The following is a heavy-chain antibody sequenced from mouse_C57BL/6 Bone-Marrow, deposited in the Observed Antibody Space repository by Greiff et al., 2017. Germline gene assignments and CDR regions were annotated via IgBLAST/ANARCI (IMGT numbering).Heavy chain of an antibody. V-gene: IGHV1-26*01. CDR2: INPNNGGT. CDR1: GYTFTDYY. Sequence: EVQLVESGPELVKPGASVKISCKASGYTFTDYYMNWVKQSHGKSLEWIGDINPNNGGTSYNQKFKGKATLTVDKSSSTAYMELRSLTSEDSAVYYCARMEDYWGQGTSVTVSS. CDR3: ARMEDY. J-gene: IGHJ4*01.